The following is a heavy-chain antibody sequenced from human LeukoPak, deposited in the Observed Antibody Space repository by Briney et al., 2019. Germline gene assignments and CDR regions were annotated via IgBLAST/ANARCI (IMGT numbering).Heavy chain of an antibody. CDR3: AKDQKWLEVPDAFDI. CDR1: GFTFVDYA. CDR2: ISGNSGSI. V-gene: IGHV3-9*01. D-gene: IGHD6-19*01. J-gene: IGHJ3*02. Sequence: GGSLRLSCAASGFTFVDYAMHWVRQAPGEGLEWVSGISGNSGSIGYADSVKGPFTLSRDNAKNSLYLQMNSLRAEDTALYYCAKDQKWLEVPDAFDIWGQGTMVTVSS.